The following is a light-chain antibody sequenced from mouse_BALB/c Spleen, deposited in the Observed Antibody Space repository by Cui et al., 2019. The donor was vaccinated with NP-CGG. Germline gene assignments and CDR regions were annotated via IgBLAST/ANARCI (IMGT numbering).Light chain of an antibody. CDR1: TGAVTTSNY. CDR2: GTN. Sequence: QAVVTQESALTTSPGETVTLTCRSSTGAVTTSNYANWVQEKPDHLFTGLIGGTNNRAPGVPARFSGSLIGDKAALTITGAQTEDEAIYFCALWYSNHWVFGGGIKLTVI. V-gene: IGLV1*01. J-gene: IGLJ1*01. CDR3: ALWYSNHWV.